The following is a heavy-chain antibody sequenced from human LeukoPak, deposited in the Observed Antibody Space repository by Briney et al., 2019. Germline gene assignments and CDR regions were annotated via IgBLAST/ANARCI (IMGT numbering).Heavy chain of an antibody. D-gene: IGHD3-10*02. CDR3: ARGPDPLVGCSGSKYTPNATVLY. Sequence: GASVTVPYLDCGGSFSSYVIIWVRQAPGQGLEWMGGIIPIFGTANYAQKFQGRVTITADESTSTAYMELSSLSSEDMAVYYCARGPDPLVGCSGSKYTPNATVLYWGQGTLVTVSS. J-gene: IGHJ4*02. CDR1: GGSFSSYV. V-gene: IGHV1-69*01. CDR2: IIPIFGTA.